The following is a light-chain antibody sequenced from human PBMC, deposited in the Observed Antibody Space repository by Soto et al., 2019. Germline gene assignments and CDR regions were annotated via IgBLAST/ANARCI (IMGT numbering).Light chain of an antibody. J-gene: IGKJ1*01. Sequence: DIQMTQSPSSLSASVGDRVTFTCRASRDITNHLAWYQQKPGKVPKLLIYAASTLQSGVPSRFSGSGSGTDFTLTIGSLQPEDVATYFCLTYNSGLGTFGQGTKVEIK. CDR1: RDITNH. CDR2: AAS. CDR3: LTYNSGLGT. V-gene: IGKV1-27*01.